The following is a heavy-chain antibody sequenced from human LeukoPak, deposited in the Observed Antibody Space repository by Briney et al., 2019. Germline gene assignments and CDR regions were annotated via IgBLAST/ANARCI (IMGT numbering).Heavy chain of an antibody. V-gene: IGHV4-39*07. CDR1: GGSISSSSYY. D-gene: IGHD6-19*01. J-gene: IGHJ5*02. Sequence: ASETLSLTCTVSGGSISSSSYYWGWIRQPPGKGLEWIGSIYYSGSTYYNPSLKSRVTISVDTSKNQFSLKLSSVTAADTAVYYCAREYSSGWYNWFDPWGQGTLVTVSS. CDR3: AREYSSGWYNWFDP. CDR2: IYYSGST.